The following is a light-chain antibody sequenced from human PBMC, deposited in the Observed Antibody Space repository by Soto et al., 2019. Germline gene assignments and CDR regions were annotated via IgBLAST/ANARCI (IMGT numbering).Light chain of an antibody. V-gene: IGKV3-20*01. CDR3: QQYGSSPLT. CDR1: QSVSSSY. Sequence: IVLTQAPGTLSLSPVERATLSFMASQSVSSSYLAWYQQKPGQAPRLLIYGASSRATGIPDRFSGSGSGTDFTLTISRLEPEDFAVYYCQQYGSSPLTFGGGTKVDIK. J-gene: IGKJ4*01. CDR2: GAS.